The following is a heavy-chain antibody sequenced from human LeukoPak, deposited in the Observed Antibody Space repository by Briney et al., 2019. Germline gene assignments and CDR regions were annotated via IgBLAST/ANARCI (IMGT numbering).Heavy chain of an antibody. CDR1: GGSISNYY. J-gene: IGHJ4*02. CDR3: AVDGRSGYPVY. D-gene: IGHD5-12*01. Sequence: SETLSLTCTVSGGSISNYYWSWIRQPPGKGLQWIGYIYHSGSTIYNPSLKSRVTVSVDTSKNQFSLKLNSVTAADTAVYYCAVDGRSGYPVYWGQGTLVTVSS. V-gene: IGHV4-59*03. CDR2: IYHSGST.